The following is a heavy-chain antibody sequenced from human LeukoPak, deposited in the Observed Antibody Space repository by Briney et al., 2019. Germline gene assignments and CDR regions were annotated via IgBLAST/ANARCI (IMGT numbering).Heavy chain of an antibody. Sequence: GGSLRLSCAASGFTFSTYAMSWDRQAPGKGLEWVSAISGSGGSTFNADSVKGRFTISRDNSKNTLFLQMNSLRAEDTAIYYCAKDHPSGYYFDYWGQGTLVTVSS. J-gene: IGHJ4*02. V-gene: IGHV3-23*01. D-gene: IGHD1-14*01. CDR1: GFTFSTYA. CDR3: AKDHPSGYYFDY. CDR2: ISGSGGST.